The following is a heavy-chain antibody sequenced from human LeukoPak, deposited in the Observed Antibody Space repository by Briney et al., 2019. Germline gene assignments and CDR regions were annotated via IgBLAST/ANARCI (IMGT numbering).Heavy chain of an antibody. J-gene: IGHJ4*02. CDR3: ARVLEAAAGASGY. V-gene: IGHV3-15*07. Sequence: GGSLRLSCAASGFTFSNAWMNWVRQAPGKGLEWVGRIKSKTDGGTTDYAAPVKGRFTISRDNAKNSLYLQMNSLRAEDTAVYYCARVLEAAAGASGYWGQGTLVTVSS. CDR1: GFTFSNAW. CDR2: IKSKTDGGTT. D-gene: IGHD6-13*01.